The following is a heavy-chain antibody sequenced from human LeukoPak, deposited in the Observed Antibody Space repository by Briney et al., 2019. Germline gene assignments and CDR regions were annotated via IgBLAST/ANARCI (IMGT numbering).Heavy chain of an antibody. V-gene: IGHV3-48*04. D-gene: IGHD1-26*01. CDR3: AREFGLYGSYFDY. CDR2: ISSSSSTI. J-gene: IGHJ4*02. CDR1: GFTFSSYS. Sequence: GGSLRLSCAASGFTFSSYSMNWVRQAPGKGLEWVSYISSSSSTIYYADSVKGRFTISRDNAKNSLYLQMNSLRAEDTAVYYCAREFGLYGSYFDYWGQGTLVTVSS.